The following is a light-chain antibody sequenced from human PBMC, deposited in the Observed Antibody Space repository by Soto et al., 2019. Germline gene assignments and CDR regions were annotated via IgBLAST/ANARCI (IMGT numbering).Light chain of an antibody. CDR3: QQYHIWPKWT. CDR1: ESVSIS. CDR2: GAS. V-gene: IGKV3D-15*01. J-gene: IGKJ1*01. Sequence: EIVMTQSPATLSVSPGEGATLSCRASESVSISLAWYQHKPGQPPRLLIHGASTRASGVPPRFSGGGSGTDFTLTISSLQSEDYGVYFCQQYHIWPKWTFGQGTKVEI.